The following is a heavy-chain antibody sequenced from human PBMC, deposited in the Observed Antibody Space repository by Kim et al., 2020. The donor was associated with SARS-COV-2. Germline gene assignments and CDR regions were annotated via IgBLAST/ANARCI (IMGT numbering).Heavy chain of an antibody. D-gene: IGHD6-19*01. CDR3: AKEGPGSSGWYGGMDYFDY. CDR1: GFTFSSYA. V-gene: IGHV3-23*01. J-gene: IGHJ4*02. Sequence: GGSLRLSCAASGFTFSSYAMSWVRQAPGKGLEWVSAISGSGGSTYYADSVKGRFTISRDNSKNTLYLQMNSLRAEDTAVYYCAKEGPGSSGWYGGMDYFDYWGQGTLVTVSS. CDR2: ISGSGGST.